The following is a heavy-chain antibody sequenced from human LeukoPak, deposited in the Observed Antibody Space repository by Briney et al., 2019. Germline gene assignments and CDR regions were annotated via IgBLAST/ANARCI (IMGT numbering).Heavy chain of an antibody. V-gene: IGHV3-74*03. CDR1: GFTFSTFW. CDR3: ARGRYYGMDV. Sequence: GGSLRLSCAASGFTFSTFWMHWVRQAPGKGLVWVSGINSDGSITTYADSVKGRFTISRDNAENTLYLQMNSLRAEDTAVYYCARGRYYGMDVWGQGTTVSVSS. CDR2: INSDGSIT. J-gene: IGHJ6*02.